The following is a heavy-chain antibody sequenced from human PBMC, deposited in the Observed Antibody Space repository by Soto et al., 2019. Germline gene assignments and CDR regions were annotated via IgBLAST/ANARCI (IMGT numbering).Heavy chain of an antibody. CDR3: AKAPVDYVWGSYDY. V-gene: IGHV3-23*01. Sequence: EVQLLESGGGLVQPGGSLRLSCAASGFTFSRYARSWVRQAPGKGLEWVSAISGSGGSTYYADSVKGRFTISRDNSKNTLYLQMNSLRAEDTAVYYCAKAPVDYVWGSYDYWGQGTLVTVSS. CDR2: ISGSGGST. D-gene: IGHD3-16*01. CDR1: GFTFSRYA. J-gene: IGHJ4*02.